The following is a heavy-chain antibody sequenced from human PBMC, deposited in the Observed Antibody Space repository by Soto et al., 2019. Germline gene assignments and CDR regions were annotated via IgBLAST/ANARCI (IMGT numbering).Heavy chain of an antibody. D-gene: IGHD6-19*01. CDR1: GYTFSGFY. J-gene: IGHJ4*02. V-gene: IGHV1-2*02. CDR3: ASAAVTGTAGLDF. Sequence: ASVKVSCKXSGYTFSGFYMHWVRQAPGQGLEWMGWINPNSGGTKSAEKFQGRVTMTRDTSISTAYMELSRLTSDDTAVYYCASAAVTGTAGLDFWGQGTQVTVS. CDR2: INPNSGGT.